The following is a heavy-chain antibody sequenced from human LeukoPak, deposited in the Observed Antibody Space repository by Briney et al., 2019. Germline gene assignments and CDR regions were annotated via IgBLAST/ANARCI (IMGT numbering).Heavy chain of an antibody. D-gene: IGHD3-22*01. J-gene: IGHJ5*02. CDR2: ISESGNEK. CDR3: AREPLIGGWFDP. V-gene: IGHV3-48*03. Sequence: PRGSLRLSCAASGLTFSSYEMNWVRQAPGKGLEWVSYISESGNEKQYADSVKGRFTISRDNTKNSVYLEMNSLRGEDTAIYYCAREPLIGGWFDPWGQGTLVTVSS. CDR1: GLTFSSYE.